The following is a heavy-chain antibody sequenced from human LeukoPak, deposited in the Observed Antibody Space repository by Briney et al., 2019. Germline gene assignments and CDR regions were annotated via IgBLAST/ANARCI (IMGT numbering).Heavy chain of an antibody. J-gene: IGHJ4*02. CDR1: GFTFSTYT. D-gene: IGHD6-19*01. V-gene: IGHV3-23*01. CDR2: IRGSGDNT. Sequence: GGSLRLSCAASGFTFSTYTMSWVRQAPGKGLEWVSAIRGSGDNTYYADSVKGRFTISRDNSKNTMYLQMNSLRVEDTAIYYCAKEDSSGWIYYWGQGTLVTVSS. CDR3: AKEDSSGWIYY.